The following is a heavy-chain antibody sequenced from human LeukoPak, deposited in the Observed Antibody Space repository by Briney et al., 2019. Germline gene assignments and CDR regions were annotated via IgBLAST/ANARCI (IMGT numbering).Heavy chain of an antibody. CDR1: GLNLNTYW. D-gene: IGHD3-22*01. J-gene: IGHJ4*02. CDR2: ILRDGSEK. V-gene: IGHV3-7*01. CDR3: AKVNYDSSGYYGLGDFFDY. Sequence: GGSLRLSCAASGLNLNTYWMSWVRQAPGKGLKWVANILRDGSEKYYVDSVKGRFTISRDNTKNLVFLQMNNLRAEDTAVYYCAKVNYDSSGYYGLGDFFDYWGQGTLVTVSS.